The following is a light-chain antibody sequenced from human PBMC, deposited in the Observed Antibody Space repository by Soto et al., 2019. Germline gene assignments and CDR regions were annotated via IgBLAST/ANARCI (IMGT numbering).Light chain of an antibody. CDR2: DAS. CDR3: QDFDSPQWT. J-gene: IGKJ1*01. Sequence: EIVLTQSPATLSLSPGERATLSCRASQSVSSYLAWYQQKPGQAPRLLIYDASNRATGIPARFSGSGSGTDFTLTISRLEAEDFAVYYCQDFDSPQWTFGQGTKVEN. CDR1: QSVSSY. V-gene: IGKV3-11*01.